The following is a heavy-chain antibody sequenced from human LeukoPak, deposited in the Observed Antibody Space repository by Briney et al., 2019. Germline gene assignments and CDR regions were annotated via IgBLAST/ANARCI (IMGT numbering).Heavy chain of an antibody. D-gene: IGHD1-26*01. Sequence: SETLSLTCTVSGGSISSGSYYWSWIRQPAGKGLEWIGRIYTSGSTNYNPSLKSRVTISVDTSKNQFSLKLSSVTAADTAVYYCARVCGIASGVWEPPNCFDYWGQGTLVTVSS. V-gene: IGHV4-61*02. CDR3: ARVCGIASGVWEPPNCFDY. CDR1: GGSISSGSYY. J-gene: IGHJ4*02. CDR2: IYTSGST.